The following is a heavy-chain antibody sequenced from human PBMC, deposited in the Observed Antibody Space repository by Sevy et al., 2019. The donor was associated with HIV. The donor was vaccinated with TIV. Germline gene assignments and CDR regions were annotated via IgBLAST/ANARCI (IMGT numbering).Heavy chain of an antibody. CDR2: FDPEDDET. V-gene: IGHV1-24*01. CDR3: ATTKDYYENSGDPFDY. D-gene: IGHD3-22*01. Sequence: ASVKVSCKVSGYTLTELSMHWVRQVPGKGLEWMGSFDPEDDETIYAQKFQGRVTMTEDTSTDTACMELSSLRSEDTAVYYCATTKDYYENSGDPFDYWGQGTLVTVSS. CDR1: GYTLTELS. J-gene: IGHJ4*02.